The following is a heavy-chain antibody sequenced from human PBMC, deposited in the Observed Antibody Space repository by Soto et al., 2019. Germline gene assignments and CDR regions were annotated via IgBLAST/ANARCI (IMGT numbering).Heavy chain of an antibody. V-gene: IGHV4-30-2*01. CDR3: ARTGGGDPNWFDP. CDR1: GGSISSGGYS. J-gene: IGHJ5*02. D-gene: IGHD2-21*02. Sequence: QLQLQESGSGLVKPSQTLSLTCAVSGGSISSGGYSWSWIRQPPGKGLEWIGYIYHSGSTYYNPSLKSRVTTSVDRYKNQFSLKLSSVTAADTAVYYCARTGGGDPNWFDPWGQGTLVTVSS. CDR2: IYHSGST.